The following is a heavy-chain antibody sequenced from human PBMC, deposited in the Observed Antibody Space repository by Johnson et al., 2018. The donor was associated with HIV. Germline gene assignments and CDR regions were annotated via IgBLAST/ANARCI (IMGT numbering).Heavy chain of an antibody. J-gene: IGHJ3*02. CDR3: ARVRGLIAFDI. D-gene: IGHD3-22*01. CDR1: GFTFSDYF. Sequence: QVQLVESGGGVVQPGRSLRLSCAASGFTFSDYFMSWIRQAPGKGLQWVSYISGSVSTIYYADSVKGRFTISRDNSKNTLYLQMNSLRAEDTAVYYCARVRGLIAFDIWGQGTMVTVSS. CDR2: ISGSVSTI. V-gene: IGHV3-11*04.